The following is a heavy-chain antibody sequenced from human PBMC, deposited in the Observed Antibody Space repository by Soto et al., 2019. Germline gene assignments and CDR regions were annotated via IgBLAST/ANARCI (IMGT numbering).Heavy chain of an antibody. V-gene: IGHV5-51*01. CDR1: GYSFTSYW. D-gene: IGHD6-13*01. J-gene: IGHJ4*02. CDR2: IYPGDSDT. CDR3: ARLLAPIAAAGGFDY. Sequence: PGESLKISCKGSGYSFTSYWIGWVRQMPGKGLEWMGIIYPGDSDTRYSPSFQGQVTISADKSISTAYLQWSSLKASDTAMCYCARLLAPIAAAGGFDYWGQGTLVTVSS.